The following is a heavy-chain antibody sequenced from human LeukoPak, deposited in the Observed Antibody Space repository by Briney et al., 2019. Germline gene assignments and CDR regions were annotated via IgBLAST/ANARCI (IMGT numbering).Heavy chain of an antibody. D-gene: IGHD2-2*02. J-gene: IGHJ4*02. CDR3: ARGCCSSTSCYSLLVQYYFDY. Sequence: GGSLRLSCAASGFTFSDYYMSWIRQAPGKGLEWVSYISSSGSTIYYADSVKGRFTISRDNVKNSLYLQMNSLRAEDTAVYYCARGCCSSTSCYSLLVQYYFDYWGQGTLVTVSS. CDR2: ISSSGSTI. V-gene: IGHV3-11*04. CDR1: GFTFSDYY.